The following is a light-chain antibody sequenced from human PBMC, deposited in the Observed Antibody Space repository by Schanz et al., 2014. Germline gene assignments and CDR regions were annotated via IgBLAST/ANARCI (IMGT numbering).Light chain of an antibody. Sequence: QSALTQPRSVSGSPGQSVTISCTGTSSDVGGYNYVSWYQQHPGKAPKLMIYDVTKRPSGVPDRFSGSKSGNTASLTISGLQAEDEADYFCSAYGSSNLWVFGGGTKLTVL. CDR3: SAYGSSNLWV. J-gene: IGLJ3*02. CDR1: SSDVGGYNY. CDR2: DVT. V-gene: IGLV2-11*01.